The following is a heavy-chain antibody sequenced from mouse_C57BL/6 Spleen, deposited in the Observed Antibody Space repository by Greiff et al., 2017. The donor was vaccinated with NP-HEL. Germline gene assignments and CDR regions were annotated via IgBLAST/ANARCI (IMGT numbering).Heavy chain of an antibody. Sequence: QVQLQQPGAELVMPGASVKLSCKASGYTFTSYWMHWVKQRPGQGLEWIGEIDPSDSYTNYNQKFKGKSTLTVDNASSTAYMQLSSLTSEDSAVYYCARWGLRRDYYAMDYWGQGTSVTVSS. V-gene: IGHV1-69*01. CDR2: IDPSDSYT. CDR3: ARWGLRRDYYAMDY. D-gene: IGHD2-4*01. CDR1: GYTFTSYW. J-gene: IGHJ4*01.